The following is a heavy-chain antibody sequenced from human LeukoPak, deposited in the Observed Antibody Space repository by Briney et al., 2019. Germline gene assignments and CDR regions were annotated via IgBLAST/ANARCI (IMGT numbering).Heavy chain of an antibody. D-gene: IGHD6-6*01. CDR1: GFTVSSNY. CDR3: ARGGAARPDY. V-gene: IGHV3-48*01. Sequence: GGSLRLSCAASGFTVSSNYMSWVRQAPGKGLEWVSYISSSSSTIYYADSVKGRFTISRDNAKNSLYLRMNSLRAEDTAVYYCARGGAARPDYWGQGTLLTVSS. J-gene: IGHJ4*02. CDR2: ISSSSSTI.